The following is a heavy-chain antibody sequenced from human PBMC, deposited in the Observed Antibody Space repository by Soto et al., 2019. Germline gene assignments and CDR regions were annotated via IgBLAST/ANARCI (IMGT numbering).Heavy chain of an antibody. CDR1: GGSISSSSYF. V-gene: IGHV4-39*01. Sequence: NPSETLSLTCTVSGGSISSSSYFWGWIRQPPGKGLEWIGSMYYSGGTYYNPSLKSRVTISVDTSKNQFSLKLSSVTAADTAVYYCATHGERPIRSLNWFDPWGQGILVTVSS. CDR3: ATHGERPIRSLNWFDP. CDR2: MYYSGGT. D-gene: IGHD4-17*01. J-gene: IGHJ5*02.